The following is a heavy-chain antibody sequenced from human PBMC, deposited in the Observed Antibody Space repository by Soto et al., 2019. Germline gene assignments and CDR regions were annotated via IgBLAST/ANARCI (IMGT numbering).Heavy chain of an antibody. CDR3: ARGFGDYIGGSYRPHFDY. CDR1: GYTFTSYA. V-gene: IGHV1-3*01. D-gene: IGHD3-16*02. Sequence: QVQLVQSGAEVKKPGASVKVSCKASGYTFTSYAMHWVRQAPGQRLEWMGWINAGNGNTKYSQKFQGRVTITRDTTASTAYMELSSLRSEDTAVYYCARGFGDYIGGSYRPHFDYWGQGPLVTVSS. J-gene: IGHJ4*02. CDR2: INAGNGNT.